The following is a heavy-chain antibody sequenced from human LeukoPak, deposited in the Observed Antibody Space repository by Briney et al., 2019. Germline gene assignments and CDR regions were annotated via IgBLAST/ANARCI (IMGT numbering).Heavy chain of an antibody. J-gene: IGHJ4*02. CDR3: AKNSDTAMADY. CDR2: ISGSGDRT. V-gene: IGHV3-23*01. CDR1: GFTFNIYV. Sequence: GGSLRLSCAASGFTFNIYVMNWVRQAPGKGLEWVSAISGSGDRTYYADSVKGRFTISRDNSKNTLYLQMNSLRAEDTAVYYCAKNSDTAMADYWGQGTLVTVSS. D-gene: IGHD5-18*01.